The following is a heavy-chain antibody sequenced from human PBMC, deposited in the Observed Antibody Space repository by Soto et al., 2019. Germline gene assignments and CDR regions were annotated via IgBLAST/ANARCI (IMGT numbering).Heavy chain of an antibody. CDR3: TRHNNRAFDY. Sequence: GESLKISCKASGYSFTTYWIGWVRQMPGKGLEWMAIIHPGNFDTKYSPSFQGQVAISADKSISTAYLHWNSLKASDTAMYYCTRHNNRAFDYWGQGILVTVSS. CDR2: IHPGNFDT. V-gene: IGHV5-51*01. J-gene: IGHJ4*02. CDR1: GYSFTTYW. D-gene: IGHD1-1*01.